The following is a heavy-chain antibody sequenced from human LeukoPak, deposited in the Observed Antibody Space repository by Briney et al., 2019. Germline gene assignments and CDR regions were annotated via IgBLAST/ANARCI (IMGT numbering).Heavy chain of an antibody. Sequence: GGSLRLSCAASGFTFSNYDMNWIRQAPGKGLEWISYITTTSDLVKYADSVRGRFTVSRDNAKNSLYLQMNSLRAEDTAVYYCAAGRSQWELLRWGQGTLVTVSS. CDR3: AAGRSQWELLR. CDR2: ITTTSDLV. J-gene: IGHJ4*02. V-gene: IGHV3-11*06. D-gene: IGHD1-26*01. CDR1: GFTFSNYD.